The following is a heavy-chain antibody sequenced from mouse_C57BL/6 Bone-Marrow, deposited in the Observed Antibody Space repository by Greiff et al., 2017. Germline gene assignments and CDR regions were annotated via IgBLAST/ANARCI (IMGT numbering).Heavy chain of an antibody. Sequence: VQLQQSGPGLVQPSQSLSITCTVSGFSFTSYGVHWVRQSPGKGLEWLGVIWRGGSTDYNAAFMSRLSITKDNSKSQVFFKMNSLQADDTAIYYCAKNVYYGSSYVRYFDVWGTGTTVTVSS. CDR3: AKNVYYGSSYVRYFDV. D-gene: IGHD1-1*01. J-gene: IGHJ1*03. V-gene: IGHV2-5*01. CDR1: GFSFTSYG. CDR2: IWRGGST.